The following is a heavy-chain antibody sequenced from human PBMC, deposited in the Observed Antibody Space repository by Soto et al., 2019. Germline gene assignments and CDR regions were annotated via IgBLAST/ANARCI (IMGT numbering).Heavy chain of an antibody. CDR1: GFTLSKYY. Sequence: EMQVVESGGGLVQPGGSLRLSCVASGFTLSKYYMSWVRQAPGKGPEWVANIKQDGRDKYYVDSVKGRFTISRDNAQNSVYLQMNSLRAEDTARYYCAREALLGTTDDAFDIWGQGTMVTVSS. D-gene: IGHD1-1*01. CDR2: IKQDGRDK. V-gene: IGHV3-7*04. J-gene: IGHJ3*02. CDR3: AREALLGTTDDAFDI.